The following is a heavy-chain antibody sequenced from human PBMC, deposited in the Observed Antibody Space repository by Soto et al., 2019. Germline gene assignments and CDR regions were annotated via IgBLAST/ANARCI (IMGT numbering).Heavy chain of an antibody. V-gene: IGHV1-69*06. CDR1: GGTFSSYA. D-gene: IGHD2-8*02. CDR3: APSGRLPYYFDY. J-gene: IGHJ4*02. CDR2: IIPIFGTA. Sequence: SVKVSCKASGGTFSSYAISWVRQAPGQGLEWMGGIIPIFGTANYAQKFQGRVTITADKSTSTAYMELSSLRSEDTAVYYCAPSGRLPYYFDYWGQGTLVTSPQ.